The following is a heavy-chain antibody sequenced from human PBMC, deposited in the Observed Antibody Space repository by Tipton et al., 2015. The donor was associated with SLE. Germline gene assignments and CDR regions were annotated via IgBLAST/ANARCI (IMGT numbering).Heavy chain of an antibody. D-gene: IGHD6-19*01. J-gene: IGHJ4*02. Sequence: LRLSCTVSGGSISSGSYYWSWIRQPAGKGLEWIGRIYTSGSTNYNPSLKSRVTISVDTSKNQFSLKLSSVTAADTAVYYCARYQGAVAIDYWGQGTLVTVSS. CDR1: GGSISSGSYY. CDR2: IYTSGST. V-gene: IGHV4-61*02. CDR3: ARYQGAVAIDY.